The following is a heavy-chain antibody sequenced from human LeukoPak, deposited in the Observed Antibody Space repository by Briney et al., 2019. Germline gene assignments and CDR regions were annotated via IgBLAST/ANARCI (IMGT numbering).Heavy chain of an antibody. V-gene: IGHV4-59*12. J-gene: IGHJ4*02. CDR2: IYYSGNT. CDR1: GGSISSYF. D-gene: IGHD1-26*01. CDR3: ARDSPGGAIDY. Sequence: SETLSLTCTVSGGSISSYFWIWIRQPPGKGLEWIGYIYYSGNTNSNPSLKSRVTISVDTSKNQFSLRLSSVTAADTAVYYCARDSPGGAIDYWGQGTLVTVSS.